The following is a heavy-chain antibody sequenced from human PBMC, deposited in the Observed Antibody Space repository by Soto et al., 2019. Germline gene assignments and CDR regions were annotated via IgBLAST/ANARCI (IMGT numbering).Heavy chain of an antibody. CDR2: ISSSGSTI. CDR3: ARDDLRYYDFWSGYGMDV. CDR1: GFTFSDIY. D-gene: IGHD3-3*01. J-gene: IGHJ6*02. V-gene: IGHV3-11*04. Sequence: PGGSLRLSCAASGFTFSDIYMSWIRQAPGKGLEWVSYISSSGSTIYYADSVKGRFTISRDNAKNSLYLQMNSLRDEDTAVYYCARDDLRYYDFWSGYGMDVWGQGTTVTVS.